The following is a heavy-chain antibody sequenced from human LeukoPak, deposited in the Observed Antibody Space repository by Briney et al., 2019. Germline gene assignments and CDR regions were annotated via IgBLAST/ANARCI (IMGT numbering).Heavy chain of an antibody. CDR2: IWYDGSNK. CDR3: AKCLSSGWYYFDY. J-gene: IGHJ4*02. CDR1: GFTFSSYG. D-gene: IGHD6-19*01. V-gene: IGHV3-30*02. Sequence: GGSLRLSCAASGFTFSSYGMHWVRQAPGKGLEWVAFIWYDGSNKYYADSVKGRFTISRDNSKNTLYLQMNSLRAEDTAVYYCAKCLSSGWYYFDYWGQGTLVTVSS.